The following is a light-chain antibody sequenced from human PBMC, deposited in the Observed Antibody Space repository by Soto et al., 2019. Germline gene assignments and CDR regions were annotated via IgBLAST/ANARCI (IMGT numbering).Light chain of an antibody. CDR1: SSDVGGYNY. V-gene: IGLV2-11*02. J-gene: IGLJ3*02. Sequence: QSVLTQPRSVSGSPGQSVTISCNGASSDVGGYNYVSWHQQHPGKAPKLIIFAVTQRPSGVPDRFSGSKSGNTASLTISGLQAEDEADYYCCSYAGSNTWVFGGGTKLTVL. CDR3: CSYAGSNTWV. CDR2: AVT.